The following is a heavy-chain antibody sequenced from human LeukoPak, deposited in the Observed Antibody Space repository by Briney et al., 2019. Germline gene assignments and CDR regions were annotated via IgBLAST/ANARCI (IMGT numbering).Heavy chain of an antibody. CDR1: GYIFTSYY. CDR3: ARSSGYTHGFDY. V-gene: IGHV1-46*04. J-gene: IGHJ4*02. CDR2: INPSGGST. Sequence: ASVKVSCKASGYIFTSYYMHWVRQAPGEGLEWMGIINPSGGSTSYAQKLQGRLTMARDTSTSTVYMELSSLRSEDTAVYYCARSSGYTHGFDYWGQGTLVTVSS. D-gene: IGHD5-18*01.